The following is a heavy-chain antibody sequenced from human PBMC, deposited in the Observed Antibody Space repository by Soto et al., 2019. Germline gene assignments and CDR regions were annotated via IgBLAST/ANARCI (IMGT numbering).Heavy chain of an antibody. CDR1: GFTFSSYS. Sequence: GGSLRLSCAASGFTFSSYSMNWVRQAPGKGLEWVSYISSSSSTIYYAASVKGRFTISRDNAKNSLYLQMNSLRAEDTAVFYCARVSRRPDIVVVPAANLDAFDIWGQGTMVTVSS. D-gene: IGHD2-2*01. CDR2: ISSSSSTI. CDR3: ARVSRRPDIVVVPAANLDAFDI. J-gene: IGHJ3*02. V-gene: IGHV3-48*01.